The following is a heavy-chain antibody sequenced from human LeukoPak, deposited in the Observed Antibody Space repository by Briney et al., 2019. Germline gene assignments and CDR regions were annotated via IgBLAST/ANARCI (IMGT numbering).Heavy chain of an antibody. Sequence: SETLSLTCTVSGGSISSGGYYWSWIRQHPGKGLEWIGYIYCSGSTYYNPSLKSRVTISVDTSKNQFSLKLSSVTAADTAVYYCARGKPPIGYYMDVWGKGTTVTVSS. CDR1: GGSISSGGYY. V-gene: IGHV4-31*03. D-gene: IGHD5-24*01. J-gene: IGHJ6*03. CDR3: ARGKPPIGYYMDV. CDR2: IYCSGST.